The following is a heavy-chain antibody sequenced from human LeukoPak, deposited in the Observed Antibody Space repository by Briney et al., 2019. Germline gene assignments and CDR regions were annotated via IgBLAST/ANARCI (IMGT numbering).Heavy chain of an antibody. CDR3: ARDDQEAGIYYYMDV. D-gene: IGHD6-19*01. CDR2: INPNSGGT. V-gene: IGHV1-2*02. Sequence: GASVKVSCKASGYTFTGYYMHWVRQAPGQGLEWMGWINPNSGGTNYAQKFQGRVTMTRDTSISTAYMELSRLRSDDTAVYYCARDDQEAGIYYYMDVWGKGTTVTVSS. J-gene: IGHJ6*03. CDR1: GYTFTGYY.